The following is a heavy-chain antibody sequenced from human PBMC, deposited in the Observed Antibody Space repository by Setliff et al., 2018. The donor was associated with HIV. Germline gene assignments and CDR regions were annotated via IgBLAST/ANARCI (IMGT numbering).Heavy chain of an antibody. Sequence: SETLSLTCSVSGDSISSGSYYWSWIRLPAGKGLEWIGQIHTTGSTNYNPSLKSRVTISIDTSKNQFSLKLNSVTATDTAVYYCAKRTFGSGRFDPWGQGTLVTVPS. CDR2: IHTTGST. CDR3: AKRTFGSGRFDP. CDR1: GDSISSGSYY. D-gene: IGHD3-16*01. J-gene: IGHJ5*02. V-gene: IGHV4-61*09.